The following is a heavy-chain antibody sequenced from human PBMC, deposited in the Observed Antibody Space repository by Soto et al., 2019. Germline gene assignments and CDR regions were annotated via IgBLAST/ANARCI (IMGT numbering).Heavy chain of an antibody. CDR2: INPSGGST. CDR1: GYTFTSYY. D-gene: IGHD6-19*01. J-gene: IGHJ4*02. CDR3: AKAYGSGWAYFDS. V-gene: IGHV1-46*01. Sequence: ASVKVSCKASGYTFTSYYMHWVRQAPGQGLEWMGIINPSGGSTSYAQKFQGRVTMTRDTSKNTLYLRMNSLTTEDTAVFHCAKAYGSGWAYFDSWGQGTLVTVSS.